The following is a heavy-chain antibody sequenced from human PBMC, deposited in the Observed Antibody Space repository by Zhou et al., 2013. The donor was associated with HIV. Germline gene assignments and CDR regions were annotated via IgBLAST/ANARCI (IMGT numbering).Heavy chain of an antibody. V-gene: IGHV1-69*05. Sequence: QVQLVQSGPEVKRPGASVKVSCKASGYSFNNFGVAWVRQAPGQGLQWIGGIVPFFHTANYAQKFQDRVTMTTDESTRTAFMDLRSLRSDDTAIYYCAADSHESEGMGWMAPWGQGTLVTVSS. CDR2: IVPFFHTA. J-gene: IGHJ5*02. CDR1: GYSFNNFG. D-gene: IGHD3-22*01. CDR3: AADSHESEGMGWMAP.